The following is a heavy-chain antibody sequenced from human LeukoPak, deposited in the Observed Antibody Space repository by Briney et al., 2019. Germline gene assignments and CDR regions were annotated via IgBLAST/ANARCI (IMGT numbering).Heavy chain of an antibody. D-gene: IGHD3-10*01. Sequence: GASVTVSCKASGFTFTSSAMQWVRQARGQRLEWIGWIFVGSGNTNYAQTFQERVTITRDMSTSTTYMELSSLRSEDTAVYYCGADLTMVRGVPRWFDPWGQGTLVTVSS. CDR1: GFTFTSSA. V-gene: IGHV1-58*02. CDR3: GADLTMVRGVPRWFDP. CDR2: IFVGSGNT. J-gene: IGHJ5*02.